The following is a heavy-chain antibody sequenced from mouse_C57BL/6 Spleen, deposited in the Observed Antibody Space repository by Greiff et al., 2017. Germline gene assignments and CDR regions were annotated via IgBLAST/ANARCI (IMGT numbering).Heavy chain of an antibody. J-gene: IGHJ3*01. Sequence: QVQLKQPGTELVKPGASVKLSCKASGYTFTSYWMHWVKQRPGQGLEWIGNINPSNGGTNYNEKFKSKATLTVDKSSSTTYMQLSSLTSEDSAVYYCASYYYGSTQAWFAYWGQGTLVTVSA. D-gene: IGHD1-1*01. V-gene: IGHV1-53*01. CDR2: INPSNGGT. CDR3: ASYYYGSTQAWFAY. CDR1: GYTFTSYW.